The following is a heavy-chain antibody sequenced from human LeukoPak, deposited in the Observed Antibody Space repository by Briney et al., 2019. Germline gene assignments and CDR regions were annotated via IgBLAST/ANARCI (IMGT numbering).Heavy chain of an antibody. CDR1: GGSFSGYY. CDR2: VNHSGST. D-gene: IGHD3-22*01. Sequence: SETLSLTCAVYGGSFSGYYWSWIRQPPGKGLEWIGEVNHSGSTNYNPSLKSRVTISVDTSKSQFSLKLNSMTAADTAVYYCARGAQTYYDKAPVDYWGQGTLVTVSS. J-gene: IGHJ4*02. V-gene: IGHV4-34*01. CDR3: ARGAQTYYDKAPVDY.